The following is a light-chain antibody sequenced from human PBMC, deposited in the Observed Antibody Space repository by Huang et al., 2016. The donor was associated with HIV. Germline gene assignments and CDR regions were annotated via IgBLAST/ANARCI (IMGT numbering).Light chain of an antibody. CDR1: ESVSSF. Sequence: EIVLTQSPATLSLSPGERATRSCRASESVSSFLAWYQHKPGQAPRLFIYDASSRATGIPARFSGSGSGTDFTLTISSLEPEDFAVYYCQQRSNWPPVITFGQGTRLEIK. CDR2: DAS. CDR3: QQRSNWPPVIT. J-gene: IGKJ5*01. V-gene: IGKV3-11*01.